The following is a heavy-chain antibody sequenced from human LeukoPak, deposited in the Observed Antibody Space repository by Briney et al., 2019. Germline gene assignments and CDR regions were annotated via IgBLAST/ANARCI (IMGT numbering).Heavy chain of an antibody. J-gene: IGHJ4*02. CDR3: AKDPSLRVIIPV. V-gene: IGHV3-30*18. Sequence: LPGGSLRLSCATSGFTFSNYGMHWVRQAPGKGLEWVTLISYDGSNKFYAGSVKGRFTISRDYSKNTLYLQMSSLRPEDTAVYYCAKDPSLRVIIPVWGQGTLVTVSS. CDR1: GFTFSNYG. D-gene: IGHD3-10*01. CDR2: ISYDGSNK.